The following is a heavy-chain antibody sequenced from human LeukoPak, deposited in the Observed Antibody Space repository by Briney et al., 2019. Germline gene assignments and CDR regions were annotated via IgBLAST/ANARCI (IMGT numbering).Heavy chain of an antibody. D-gene: IGHD3-9*01. J-gene: IGHJ5*02. CDR3: ARDVDYDILTGYYPNWFDP. CDR2: IIPIFGTA. CDR1: GGTFSSYA. V-gene: IGHV1-69*13. Sequence: PVKVSCKASGGTFSSYAISWVRQAPGQGLEWMGGIIPIFGTANYAQKFQGRVTITADESTSTAYMELSSLRSEDTAVYYCARDVDYDILTGYYPNWFDPWGQGTLVTVSS.